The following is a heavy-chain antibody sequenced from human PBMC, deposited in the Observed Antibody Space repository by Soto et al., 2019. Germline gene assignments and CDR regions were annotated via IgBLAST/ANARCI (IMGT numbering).Heavy chain of an antibody. Sequence: EVLLLQSGGGLVQPGGSLRLSCAASGFTFGDYAMTWVRQAPGKGLEWVSDISDGDGDTHYADSVKGRFTTSRDNSKKTLYLQMSSLRAEDAAVYYCAKGRTYFDFWGQGTLVTVSS. CDR3: AKGRTYFDF. J-gene: IGHJ4*02. V-gene: IGHV3-23*01. CDR2: ISDGDGDT. CDR1: GFTFGDYA.